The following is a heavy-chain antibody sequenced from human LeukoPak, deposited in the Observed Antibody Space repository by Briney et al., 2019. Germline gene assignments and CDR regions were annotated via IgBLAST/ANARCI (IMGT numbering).Heavy chain of an antibody. CDR2: INSDFSST. CDR3: ARAHWYGDYRAGYYYYYGMDV. CDR1: GFTFSSYW. D-gene: IGHD4-17*01. Sequence: GGSLRLSCAASGFTFSSYWMHWVRQTPGKGLVWVSRINSDFSSTIYAESVKGRFTISRDNAKNTLYLQMNSLRAEDTAVYYCARAHWYGDYRAGYYYYYGMDVWGKGTTVTVSS. V-gene: IGHV3-74*01. J-gene: IGHJ6*04.